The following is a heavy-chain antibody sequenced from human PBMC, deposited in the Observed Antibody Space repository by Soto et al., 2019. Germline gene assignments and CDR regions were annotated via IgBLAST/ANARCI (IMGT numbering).Heavy chain of an antibody. D-gene: IGHD5-12*01. CDR2: INIDGSST. CDR1: EFSLSSYW. J-gene: IGHJ4*02. Sequence: EVQLVESGGGLVQPGGSLRLSCAASEFSLSSYWMHWVRQAPRKGLVWISRINIDGSSTSYADSVKGRFTISRDNAKNTLYLQVNRLRAEDTAVYYCARSRDGYNFVGDCWGQGTLVTVSS. V-gene: IGHV3-74*01. CDR3: ARSRDGYNFVGDC.